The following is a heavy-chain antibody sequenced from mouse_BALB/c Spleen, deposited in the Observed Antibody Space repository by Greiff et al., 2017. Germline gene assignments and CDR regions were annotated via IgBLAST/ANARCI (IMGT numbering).Heavy chain of an antibody. CDR2: INPSNGGT. CDR1: GYTFTSYY. V-gene: IGHV1S81*02. J-gene: IGHJ1*01. Sequence: QVQLQQSGAELVKPGASVKLSCKASGYTFTSYYMYWVKQRPGQGLEWIGEINPSNGGTNFNEKFKSKATLTVDKSSSTAYMQLSSLTSEDSAVYYCARSSNSYWYFDVWGAGTTVTVSS. CDR3: ARSSNSYWYFDV.